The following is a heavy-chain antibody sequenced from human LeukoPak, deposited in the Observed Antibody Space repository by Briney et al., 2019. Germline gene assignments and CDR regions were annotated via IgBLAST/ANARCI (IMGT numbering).Heavy chain of an antibody. D-gene: IGHD2-2*01. CDR2: INPNSGGT. CDR3: ARGLIPAATPFDY. J-gene: IGHJ4*02. CDR1: GYTFTGYY. V-gene: IGHV1-2*02. Sequence: ASVKVSCKASGYTFTGYYMHWVRQAPGQGLEWMGWINPNSGGTNYAQKFQGRVTMTRDTSISTAYKELSRLRSDDTAVYYCARGLIPAATPFDYWGQGTLVTVSS.